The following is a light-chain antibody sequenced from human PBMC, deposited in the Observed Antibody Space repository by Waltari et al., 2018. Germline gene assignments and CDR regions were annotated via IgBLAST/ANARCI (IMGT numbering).Light chain of an antibody. CDR1: QSVSSSY. J-gene: IGKJ4*01. V-gene: IGKV3-20*01. CDR3: QQYGSSPWLT. CDR2: GAP. Sequence: EIVLTQSPGTLSLSPGERATLSCRASQSVSSSYLAWYQQKPGQAPSLLIYGAPSMATGFPYRFSGSGSGTDFTLTISRLEPEDFAVYYCQQYGSSPWLTFGGGTKVEIK.